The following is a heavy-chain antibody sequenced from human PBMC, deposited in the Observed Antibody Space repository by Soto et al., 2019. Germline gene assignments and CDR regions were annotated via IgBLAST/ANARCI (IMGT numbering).Heavy chain of an antibody. D-gene: IGHD3-22*01. V-gene: IGHV4-31*03. Sequence: QVPLQESGPGLVKPSQTLSLTCTVSGGSISSGGYYWSWIRQHPGEGLEWIGYIYYSGSTYYNPSLKSRVTISVDTSKNQFSLKLSSVTAADTAVYYCARWYYYDSSGYYIWGQGTLVTVSS. CDR2: IYYSGST. J-gene: IGHJ4*02. CDR1: GGSISSGGYY. CDR3: ARWYYYDSSGYYI.